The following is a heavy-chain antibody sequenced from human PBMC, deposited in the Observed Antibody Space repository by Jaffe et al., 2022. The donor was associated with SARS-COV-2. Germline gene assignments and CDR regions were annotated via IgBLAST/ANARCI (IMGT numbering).Heavy chain of an antibody. D-gene: IGHD1-1*01. CDR1: GFTFSSYD. CDR2: IGTAGDT. Sequence: EVQLVESGGGLVQPGGSLRLSCAASGFTFSSYDMHWVRQATGKGLEWVSAIGTAGDTYYPGSVKGRFTISRENAKNSLYLQMNSLRAGDTAVYYCARDGTLGTPYGMDVWGQGTTVTVSS. V-gene: IGHV3-13*01. CDR3: ARDGTLGTPYGMDV. J-gene: IGHJ6*02.